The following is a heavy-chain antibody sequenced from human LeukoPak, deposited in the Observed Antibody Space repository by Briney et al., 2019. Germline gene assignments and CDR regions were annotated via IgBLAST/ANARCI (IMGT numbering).Heavy chain of an antibody. J-gene: IGHJ3*02. D-gene: IGHD3-10*01. V-gene: IGHV4-59*08. CDR1: GGSISGYY. CDR3: ARRAHSGSGTLGAFDI. Sequence: SETLSLTCIVSGGSISGYYWSWIRQPPGMGLEWIGYIHYSGSTNYSPSLKSRVTISLDTSKNQFSLKLSSVTAADTAVYYCARRAHSGSGTLGAFDIWGQGTMVTVSS. CDR2: IHYSGST.